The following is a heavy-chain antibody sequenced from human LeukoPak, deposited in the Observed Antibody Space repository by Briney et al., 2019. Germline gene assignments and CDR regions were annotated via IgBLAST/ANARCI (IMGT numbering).Heavy chain of an antibody. J-gene: IGHJ6*03. CDR3: ARHSVVYYYYYMDV. D-gene: IGHD2-15*01. CDR2: INHSGGT. Sequence: SETLSLTCAVYGGSFSGYYWSWIRQPPGKGLEWIGEINHSGGTNYNPSLKSRVTISVDTSKNQFSLKLSSVTAADTAVYYCARHSVVYYYYYMDVWGKGTTVTVSS. V-gene: IGHV4-34*01. CDR1: GGSFSGYY.